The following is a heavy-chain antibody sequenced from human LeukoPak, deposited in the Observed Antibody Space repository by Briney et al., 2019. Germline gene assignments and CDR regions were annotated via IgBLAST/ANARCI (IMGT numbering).Heavy chain of an antibody. CDR3: ASYDSSGYYQPSQFDY. Sequence: GGSLRLSCAASGFTFSSYSMNWVRQAPGKGLEWVAVISYDGSNKYYADSVKGRFTISRDNSKNTLYLQMNSLRAEDTAVYYCASYDSSGYYQPSQFDYWGQGTLVTVSS. CDR2: ISYDGSNK. V-gene: IGHV3-30*03. CDR1: GFTFSSYS. J-gene: IGHJ4*02. D-gene: IGHD3-22*01.